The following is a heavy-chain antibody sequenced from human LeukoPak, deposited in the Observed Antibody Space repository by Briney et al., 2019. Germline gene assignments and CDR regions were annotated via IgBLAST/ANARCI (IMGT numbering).Heavy chain of an antibody. CDR2: IYHSGST. CDR1: GGSISSSNW. CDR3: ARVRYCSGGSCPLFDY. D-gene: IGHD2-15*01. J-gene: IGHJ4*02. Sequence: SGTLSLTCAVSGGSISSSNWWSWVRQPPGKGLEWIGEIYHSGSTNYNPSLKSRVTISVDKSKNQFSLKLSSVTAADTAAYYCARVRYCSGGSCPLFDYWGQGTLVTVSS. V-gene: IGHV4-4*02.